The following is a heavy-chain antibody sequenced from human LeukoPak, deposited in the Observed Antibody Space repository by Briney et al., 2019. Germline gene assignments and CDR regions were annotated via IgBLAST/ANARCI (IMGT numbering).Heavy chain of an antibody. V-gene: IGHV3-21*04. CDR3: ARDTSEGDYAWWFDP. CDR2: ISGSRNYI. Sequence: GGSLRLSCAASGFTFDDYGMSWVRQAPGKGLEWVSSISGSRNYIYYADSVKGRFTISRDNAKNSLYLGMNSLRAEDTAVYFCARDTSEGDYAWWFDPWGQGTLVTVAS. D-gene: IGHD3-16*01. CDR1: GFTFDDYG. J-gene: IGHJ5*02.